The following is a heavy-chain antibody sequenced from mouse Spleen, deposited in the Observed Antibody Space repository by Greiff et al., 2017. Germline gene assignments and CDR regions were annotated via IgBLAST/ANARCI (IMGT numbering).Heavy chain of an antibody. J-gene: IGHJ2*01. CDR1: GYTFTDYY. CDR3: ARVLYYFDY. D-gene: IGHD6-5*01. V-gene: IGHV1-26*01. CDR2: INPNNGGT. Sequence: EVQLQQSGPELVKPGASVKISCKASGYTFTDYYMNWVKQSHGKSLEWIGDINPNNGGTSYNQKFKGKATLTVDKSSSTAYMELRSLTSEDSAVYYCARVLYYFDYWGQGTTLTVSS.